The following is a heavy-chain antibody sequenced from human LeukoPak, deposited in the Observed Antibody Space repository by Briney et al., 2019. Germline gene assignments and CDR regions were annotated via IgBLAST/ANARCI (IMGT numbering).Heavy chain of an antibody. J-gene: IGHJ4*02. V-gene: IGHV3-23*01. CDR1: GFTFSSYA. Sequence: GGSLRLSCAVSGFTFSSYAMSWVRQAPGKGLEWVSTIGGTGGTTYYADSVKGRFTISRDNSKNTLYLQMNSLRAEDTAVYYCAKAQPLHRSGPFDYWGQGTLVTVSS. CDR2: IGGTGGTT. D-gene: IGHD3-10*01. CDR3: AKAQPLHRSGPFDY.